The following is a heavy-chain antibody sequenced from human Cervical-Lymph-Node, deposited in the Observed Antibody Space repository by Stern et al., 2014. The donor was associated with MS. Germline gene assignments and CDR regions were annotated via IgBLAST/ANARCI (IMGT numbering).Heavy chain of an antibody. J-gene: IGHJ3*01. Sequence: QMQLVQSGAEVKLPGASVRVTCKASGYTLRSYEISWVRQAPGQGLEWLGKMHPNTDDPQYAQKFQGRVTMTWDNSINTAYMELRSLGPEDTAVYYCARDSFSVRLKSDDGFDVGGQGTTGIVS. D-gene: IGHD5-24*01. V-gene: IGHV1-8*01. CDR2: MHPNTDDP. CDR1: GYTLRSYE. CDR3: ARDSFSVRLKSDDGFDV.